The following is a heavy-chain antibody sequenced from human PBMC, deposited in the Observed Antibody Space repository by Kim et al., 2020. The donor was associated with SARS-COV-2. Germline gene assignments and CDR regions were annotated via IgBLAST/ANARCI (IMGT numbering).Heavy chain of an antibody. D-gene: IGHD4-17*01. V-gene: IGHV7-4-1*02. J-gene: IGHJ4*02. CDR1: GYTFSNYA. Sequence: ASVKVSCKTSGYTFSNYAINWIRQAPGQGLEWMGWVNTHTGKPTYAQDFTGRFVFSLDTSATTAYLQITSLKAEDTAVYFCARDEYGAKYKLDWGQGTLVTVSS. CDR2: VNTHTGKP. CDR3: ARDEYGAKYKLD.